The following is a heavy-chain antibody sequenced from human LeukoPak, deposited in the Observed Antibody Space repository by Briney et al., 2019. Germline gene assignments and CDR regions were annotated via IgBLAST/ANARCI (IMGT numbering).Heavy chain of an antibody. V-gene: IGHV3-23*01. CDR1: GFTFSSYA. D-gene: IGHD6-19*01. Sequence: GGSLRISCAASGFTFSSYAMSWVRQAPGKGLEWVSAISGSGGSTYYAGSVKGRFTISRDTSKSTLYLQLNSLRAEDTAAYFCAKHLSAVAYLDYWGQGTLVTVSS. J-gene: IGHJ4*02. CDR2: ISGSGGST. CDR3: AKHLSAVAYLDY.